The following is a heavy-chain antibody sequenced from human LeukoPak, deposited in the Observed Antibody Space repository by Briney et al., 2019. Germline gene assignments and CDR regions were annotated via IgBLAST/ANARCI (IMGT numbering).Heavy chain of an antibody. J-gene: IGHJ4*02. D-gene: IGHD6-13*01. CDR1: GFTFSDYY. V-gene: IGHV3-74*01. Sequence: VGSLRLSCAASGFTFSDYYMSWIRQAPGKGLVWVSRINSDGSSTNYADSVKGRFTISRDNAKNTLYLQMNSLRAEDTAVYYCARGTFITAAGTMVNWGQGTLVTVSS. CDR2: INSDGSST. CDR3: ARGTFITAAGTMVN.